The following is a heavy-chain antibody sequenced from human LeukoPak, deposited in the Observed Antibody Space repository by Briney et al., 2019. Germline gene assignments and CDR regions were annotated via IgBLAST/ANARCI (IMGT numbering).Heavy chain of an antibody. CDR2: IKEDGNKK. D-gene: IGHD6-6*01. CDR3: ARVYSSSSGKNAFDI. Sequence: GGSLRLSCAASGFTFSKYWMSWVRQAPGKGLEWVANIKEDGNKKDYVDSVKGRFTISRDNAENSLYLRVNSLRAEDTAVYYCARVYSSSSGKNAFDIWGQGTMVTVSS. CDR1: GFTFSKYW. J-gene: IGHJ3*02. V-gene: IGHV3-7*03.